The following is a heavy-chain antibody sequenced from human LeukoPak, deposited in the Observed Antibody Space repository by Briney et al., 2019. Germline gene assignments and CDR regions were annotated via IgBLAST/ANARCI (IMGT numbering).Heavy chain of an antibody. D-gene: IGHD4-17*01. V-gene: IGHV1-18*01. Sequence: ASVKVSCKASGYIFSNYGITWVRQAPGHGLEWIGWISGHSGGNTNYAPKFQDRATMTTDTSTSTAYVELRSLRFDDTAVYYCAREGYDGDYLTPPDYWGQGTLVTVSS. CDR1: GYIFSNYG. J-gene: IGHJ4*02. CDR2: ISGHSGGNT. CDR3: AREGYDGDYLTPPDY.